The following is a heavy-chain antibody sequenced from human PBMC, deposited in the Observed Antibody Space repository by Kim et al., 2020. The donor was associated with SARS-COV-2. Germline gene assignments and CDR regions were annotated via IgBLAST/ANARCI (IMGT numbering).Heavy chain of an antibody. V-gene: IGHV4-31*03. D-gene: IGHD1-26*01. J-gene: IGHJ4*02. CDR1: GGSISSGGYY. CDR2: IYYSGST. CDR3: ARGDSGSYYVDY. Sequence: SETLSLTCTVSGGSISSGGYYWSWIRQHPGKGLEWIGYIYYSGSTYYNPSLKSRVTISVDTSKNQFSLKLSSVTAADTAVYYCARGDSGSYYVDYWGQGTLVTVSS.